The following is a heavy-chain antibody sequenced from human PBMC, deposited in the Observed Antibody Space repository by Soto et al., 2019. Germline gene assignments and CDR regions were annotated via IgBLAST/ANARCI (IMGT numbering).Heavy chain of an antibody. CDR2: IYHSGST. CDR3: ARWSVTMIVVVSDACDI. V-gene: IGHV4-30-2*01. CDR1: GGSISGGGYS. J-gene: IGHJ3*02. Sequence: SDTLSLTPASSGGSISGGGYSWSWFRPPPGKGLEWIGYIYHSGSTYYNPSLKSRVTISVDKSKNQFSLKLSSVTAADTAVYYCARWSVTMIVVVSDACDIWGQGTMVT. D-gene: IGHD3-22*01.